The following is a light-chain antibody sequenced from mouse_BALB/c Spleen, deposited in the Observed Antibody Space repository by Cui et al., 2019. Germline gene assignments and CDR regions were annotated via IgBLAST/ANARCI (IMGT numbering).Light chain of an antibody. V-gene: IGKV4-58*01. CDR1: SSVSSSY. Sequence: EHVLTQSPALMAASLGQKVTMTCSARSSVSSSYLHWYQKKAGAAPKHMVHRKSNLASGIPGRFRGSGAGTSYSLTISREGAEDDATYYCQQWSGYPFTFGSGTKLEIK. J-gene: IGKJ4*01. CDR3: QQWSGYPFT. CDR2: RKS.